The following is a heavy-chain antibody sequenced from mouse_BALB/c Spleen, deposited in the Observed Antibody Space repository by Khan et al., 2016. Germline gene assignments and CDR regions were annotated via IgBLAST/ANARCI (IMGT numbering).Heavy chain of an antibody. CDR2: ISYSGST. Sequence: EVELVESGPGLVKPSQSLSLTCTVTGYSITSDYAWNWIRQFPGNKLEWMGYISYSGSTSYNQSLKSRISITRDTSKNQFFLQLNSVTTEDTATYYCARAPPRWYFDVWGAGTTVTVSS. CDR1: GYSITSDYA. CDR3: ARAPPRWYFDV. J-gene: IGHJ1*01. V-gene: IGHV3-2*02.